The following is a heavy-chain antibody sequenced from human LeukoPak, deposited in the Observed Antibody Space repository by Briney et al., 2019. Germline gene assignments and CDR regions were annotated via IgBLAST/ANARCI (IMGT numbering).Heavy chain of an antibody. V-gene: IGHV1-46*01. J-gene: IGHJ4*02. CDR2: INPSGGST. Sequence: GASVKVSCKASGYTFTSYYMHWVRQAPGQGLEWMGIINPSGGSTSYAQKFQGRVTMTRDTSTSTVYMELSSLRYEDTAVYYCARESVLGYNSVYYFDYWGQGTLVTVSS. D-gene: IGHD5-24*01. CDR3: ARESVLGYNSVYYFDY. CDR1: GYTFTSYY.